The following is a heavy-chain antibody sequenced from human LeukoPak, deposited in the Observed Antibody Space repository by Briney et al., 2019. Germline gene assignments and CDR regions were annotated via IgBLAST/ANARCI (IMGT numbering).Heavy chain of an antibody. D-gene: IGHD3-9*01. CDR2: SYYSGST. V-gene: IGHV4-39*07. CDR3: ARRLLYYDILTGYPYYYYYYMDV. Sequence: SETLSLTCTVSGGSISSSSYYWGWIRQPPGKGLEWIGSSYYSGSTYYKSSLKSRVTISVDRSKNQFSLKLSSVTAADTAVYYCARRLLYYDILTGYPYYYYYYMDVWGKGTTVTISS. J-gene: IGHJ6*03. CDR1: GGSISSSSYY.